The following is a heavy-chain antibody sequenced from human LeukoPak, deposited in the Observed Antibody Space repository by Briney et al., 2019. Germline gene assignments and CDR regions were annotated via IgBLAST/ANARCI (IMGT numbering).Heavy chain of an antibody. CDR3: VRGAKGGSSSPRTGYGMDV. J-gene: IGHJ6*02. V-gene: IGHV6-1*01. CDR1: GDSVSSNTAA. Sequence: SQTLSLTCAISGDSVSSNTAAWSWVRQSPSGGLEWLGRTYYRSKWYNDFAMSVKSRITINPDTSKNQFSLQLISVTPEDTAVYYCVRGAKGGSSSPRTGYGMDVWGQGTTVTVSS. D-gene: IGHD6-13*01. CDR2: TYYRSKWYN.